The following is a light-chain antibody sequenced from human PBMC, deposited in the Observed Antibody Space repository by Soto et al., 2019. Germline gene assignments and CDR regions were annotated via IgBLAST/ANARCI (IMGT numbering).Light chain of an antibody. V-gene: IGLV4-60*02. CDR2: LEGSGSY. Sequence: QLVLTQSSSASASLGSSVTLTCTLSSGHSSYIIAWHQQQPGKAPRYLMKLEGSGSYNKGSGVPDRFSGSSSGADRCLTISHLQFEDEADYYCETWDSNTHTVFGGGTKLTVL. CDR3: ETWDSNTHTV. J-gene: IGLJ3*02. CDR1: SGHSSYI.